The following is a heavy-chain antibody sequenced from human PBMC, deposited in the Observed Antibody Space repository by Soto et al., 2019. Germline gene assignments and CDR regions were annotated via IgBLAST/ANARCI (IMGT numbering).Heavy chain of an antibody. Sequence: ASVKVSCKASGYTFTSYGISWVRQAPGQGLEWMGWISAYNGNTNYAQKLQGRVTMTTDTSTSTAYMELRSLRSDDTAVYYCARAGIFCSGGSCYATNFDYWGQGTLVTVS. CDR3: ARAGIFCSGGSCYATNFDY. D-gene: IGHD2-15*01. J-gene: IGHJ4*02. V-gene: IGHV1-18*01. CDR2: ISAYNGNT. CDR1: GYTFTSYG.